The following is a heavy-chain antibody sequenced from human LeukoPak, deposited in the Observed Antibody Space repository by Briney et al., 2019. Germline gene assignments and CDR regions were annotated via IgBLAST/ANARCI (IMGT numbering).Heavy chain of an antibody. J-gene: IGHJ4*02. D-gene: IGHD2-15*01. CDR1: GFTFSSYA. Sequence: GGSLRLSCAASGFTFSSYAMSWVRQAPGKGLEWVSTISGSGGSTYYADSVKGRFTVSRDTSKNTLYLQMNSLRAEDTAVYYCAKAPVTSCRGAFCYPLDSWGQGTLVTVSS. CDR3: AKAPVTSCRGAFCYPLDS. V-gene: IGHV3-23*01. CDR2: ISGSGGST.